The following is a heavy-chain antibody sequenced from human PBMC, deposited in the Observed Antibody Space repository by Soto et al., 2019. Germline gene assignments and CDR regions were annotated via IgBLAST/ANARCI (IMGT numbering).Heavy chain of an antibody. Sequence: ASVKVSCKASGYTFTSYYMHWVRQAPGQGLEWMGIINPSGGSTSYAQKFQGRVTMTRDTSTSTVYMELSSLRSEDTAVYYCARDRRRLNCSGGSCSWFDPWGQGTLVTVSS. D-gene: IGHD2-15*01. J-gene: IGHJ5*02. CDR2: INPSGGST. CDR3: ARDRRRLNCSGGSCSWFDP. V-gene: IGHV1-46*01. CDR1: GYTFTSYY.